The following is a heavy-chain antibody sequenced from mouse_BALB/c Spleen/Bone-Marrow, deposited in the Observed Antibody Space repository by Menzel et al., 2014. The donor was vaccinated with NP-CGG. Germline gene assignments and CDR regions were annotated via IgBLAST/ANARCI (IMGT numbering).Heavy chain of an antibody. D-gene: IGHD2-4*01. Sequence: DVMLVESGGGLVKSGGSLKLSCAASGFTFSNYGMSWVCQTPEKRLEWVATISGGGSYTFYSDSMKGRFTISRDNAKNNLYLQLSSLRSEDTALYYCARHAYYDQTEVSFVYWGQGTLVTVSA. CDR1: GFTFSNYG. CDR3: ARHAYYDQTEVSFVY. V-gene: IGHV5-9-2*01. CDR2: ISGGGSYT. J-gene: IGHJ3*01.